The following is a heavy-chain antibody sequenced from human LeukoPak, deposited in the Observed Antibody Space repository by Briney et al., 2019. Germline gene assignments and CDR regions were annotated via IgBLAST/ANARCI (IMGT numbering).Heavy chain of an antibody. V-gene: IGHV3-33*01. J-gene: IGHJ4*02. CDR3: ARDLEDAGKYYFDY. CDR2: IWYDGSNK. CDR1: GFTFGSYG. Sequence: PGRSLRLSCAASGFTFGSYGMHWVRQAPGKGLEWVAVIWYDGSNKYYADSVKGRFTISRDNSKNTLYLQMNSLRAKDTAVYYCARDLEDAGKYYFDYWGQGTLVTVSS. D-gene: IGHD3-3*01.